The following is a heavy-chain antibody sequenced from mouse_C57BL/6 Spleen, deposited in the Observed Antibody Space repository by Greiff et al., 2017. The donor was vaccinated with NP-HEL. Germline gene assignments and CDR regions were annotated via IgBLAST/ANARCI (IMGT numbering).Heavy chain of an antibody. CDR2: IHPNSGST. J-gene: IGHJ4*01. V-gene: IGHV1-64*01. D-gene: IGHD1-1*01. Sequence: QVQLKQPGAELVKPGASVKLSCKASGYTFTSYWMHWVKQRPGQGLEWIGMIHPNSGSTNYNEKFKSKATLTVDKSSSTAYMQLSSLTSEDSAVYYCARGITTVVDAMDYWGQGTSVTVSS. CDR1: GYTFTSYW. CDR3: ARGITTVVDAMDY.